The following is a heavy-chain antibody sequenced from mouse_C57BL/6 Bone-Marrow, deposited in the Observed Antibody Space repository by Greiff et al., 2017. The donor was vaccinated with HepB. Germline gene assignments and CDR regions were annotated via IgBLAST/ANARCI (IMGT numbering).Heavy chain of an antibody. Sequence: VQLQQPGAELVRPGSSVKLSCKASGYTFTSYWMDWVKQRPGQGLEWIGNIYPSDSETHYNQKFKDKATLTVDKSSSTAYMQLSSLTSEDSAVYYCARGSSYERYFDVWGTGTTVTVSS. CDR3: ARGSSYERYFDV. CDR1: GYTFTSYW. V-gene: IGHV1-61*01. J-gene: IGHJ1*03. D-gene: IGHD1-1*01. CDR2: IYPSDSET.